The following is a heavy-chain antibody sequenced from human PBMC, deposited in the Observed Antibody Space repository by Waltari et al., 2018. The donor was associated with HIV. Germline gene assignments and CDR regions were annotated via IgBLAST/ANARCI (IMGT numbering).Heavy chain of an antibody. Sequence: QVMLVQCGTGMLNTSERLYHRCAVYNGRLTSKYWTWARSFPGQRLESMGEFHHGGDTKYNPSLERRVTMSADTSKKQFSLEVRSVTATDSAVYYCAAQLIDLNGGRFDYWSQGTLVTVYS. CDR1: NGRLTSKY. V-gene: IGHV4-34*02. J-gene: IGHJ4*02. CDR3: AAQLIDLNGGRFDY. D-gene: IGHD2-8*01. CDR2: FHHGGDT.